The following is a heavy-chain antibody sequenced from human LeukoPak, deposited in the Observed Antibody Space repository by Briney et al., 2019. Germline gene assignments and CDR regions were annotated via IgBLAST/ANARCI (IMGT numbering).Heavy chain of an antibody. CDR1: GFTFSTYN. D-gene: IGHD3-9*01. V-gene: IGHV3-21*06. J-gene: IGHJ4*02. CDR2: ITSGGTYT. CDR3: ARGHYDILTASYKWTPDY. Sequence: GGSLRLSCAASGFTFSTYNMNWFRQAPEKGLEWVSSITSGGTYTYYADSVKGRFTTSRDNAKNSLSLQLSSLRAEDTAVYYCARGHYDILTASYKWTPDYWGQGILVTVSS.